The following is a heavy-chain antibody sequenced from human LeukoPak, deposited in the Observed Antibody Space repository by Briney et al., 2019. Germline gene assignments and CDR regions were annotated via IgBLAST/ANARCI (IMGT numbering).Heavy chain of an antibody. CDR2: IKPDGSEK. D-gene: IGHD1-26*01. CDR3: ARRGPIVGATPAYYFDY. V-gene: IGHV3-7*01. J-gene: IGHJ4*02. CDR1: GFTFSSYW. Sequence: GGSLRLSCAASGFTFSSYWMTWVRQAPGKGLEWVANIKPDGSEKYYADSMKGRFTVSRDNSKNTLYLQMNSLRAEDTAVYYCARRGPIVGATPAYYFDYWGQGTLVTVSS.